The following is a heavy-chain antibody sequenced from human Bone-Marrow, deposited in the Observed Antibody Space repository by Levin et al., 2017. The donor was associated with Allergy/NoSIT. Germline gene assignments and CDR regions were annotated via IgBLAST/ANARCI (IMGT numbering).Heavy chain of an antibody. CDR3: ASLKKYSSSSFDY. V-gene: IGHV4-59*01. CDR1: GGSISSYY. D-gene: IGHD6-6*01. J-gene: IGHJ4*02. Sequence: SQTLSLTCTVSGGSISSYYWSWIRQPPGKGLEWIGYIYYSGSTNYNPSLKSRVTISVDTSKNQFSLKLSSVTAADTAVYYCASLKKYSSSSFDYWGQGTLVTVSS. CDR2: IYYSGST.